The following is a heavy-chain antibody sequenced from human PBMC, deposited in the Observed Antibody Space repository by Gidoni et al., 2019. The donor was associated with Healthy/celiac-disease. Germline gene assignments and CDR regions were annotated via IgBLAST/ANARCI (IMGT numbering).Heavy chain of an antibody. V-gene: IGHV3-21*01. CDR3: ARDASAGGRGFDY. Sequence: EVQLVESGGGLVKPGGSLRPSCAASGSTFSSYSMNWVRQAPGKGLEWVSSISSSSSYIYYADSVKGRFTISRDNAKNSLYLQMNSLRAEDTAVYYCARDASAGGRGFDYWGQGTLVTVSS. J-gene: IGHJ4*02. CDR1: GSTFSSYS. D-gene: IGHD1-26*01. CDR2: ISSSSSYI.